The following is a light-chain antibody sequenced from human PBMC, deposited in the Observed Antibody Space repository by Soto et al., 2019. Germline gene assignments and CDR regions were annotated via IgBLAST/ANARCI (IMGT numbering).Light chain of an antibody. CDR2: AAS. J-gene: IGKJ1*01. CDR1: QSVTKN. CDR3: HQYNNWPWT. V-gene: IGKV3-15*01. Sequence: VWTRAPGTLSLSPGYGAALSFRASQSVTKNHFAWYQQKPGQAPRLLIYAASTRAAGVPVRFSGSGSETEFTLTIRSLQSEDFALYYCHQYNNWPWTFGQGPKVDIK.